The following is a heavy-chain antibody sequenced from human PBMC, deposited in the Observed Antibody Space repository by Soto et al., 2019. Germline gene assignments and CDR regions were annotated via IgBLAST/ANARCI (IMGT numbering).Heavy chain of an antibody. CDR2: IIPILGIA. V-gene: IGHV1-69*04. J-gene: IGHJ4*02. Sequence: SVKLSCKACGGSFSSYTISWVRQAPGQGLEWMGRIIPILGIANYAQKFQGRVTITADKSTSTAYMELSSLRSEDTAVYYCAREVDYGELYWGQGTLVTVSS. CDR3: AREVDYGELY. D-gene: IGHD4-17*01. CDR1: GGSFSSYT.